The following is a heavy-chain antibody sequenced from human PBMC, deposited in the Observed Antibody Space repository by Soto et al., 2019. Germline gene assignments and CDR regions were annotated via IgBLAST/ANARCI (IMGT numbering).Heavy chain of an antibody. J-gene: IGHJ6*02. V-gene: IGHV1-69*12. CDR3: ARGTVTGSEYNYYYYGMDV. CDR1: GGTFSSYA. CDR2: IIPIFGTT. Sequence: QVQPVQSGAEVKKPGSSVKVSCKASGGTFSSYAIDWVRQAPGQGLEWMGGIIPIFGTTNYAQKLQGRVKLTADESTRTAYMELSTLRSEDTAVYYCARGTVTGSEYNYYYYGMDVWGQGTTVTVSS. D-gene: IGHD1-1*01.